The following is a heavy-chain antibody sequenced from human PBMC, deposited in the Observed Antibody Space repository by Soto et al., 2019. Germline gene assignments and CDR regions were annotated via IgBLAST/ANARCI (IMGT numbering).Heavy chain of an antibody. Sequence: QEQLQESGPGLVKPSETLSLTCTVSGASISSYYWSWIRQPPGKGLDWIGYIHYSGSINYNPSLKSRVIISIVTSKNQFSLNLSSVTAADTAVYYCARHSQNGPPLWFGELLSWGQGTLVTVSS. D-gene: IGHD3-10*01. CDR3: ARHSQNGPPLWFGELLS. V-gene: IGHV4-59*01. J-gene: IGHJ4*02. CDR2: IHYSGSI. CDR1: GASISSYY.